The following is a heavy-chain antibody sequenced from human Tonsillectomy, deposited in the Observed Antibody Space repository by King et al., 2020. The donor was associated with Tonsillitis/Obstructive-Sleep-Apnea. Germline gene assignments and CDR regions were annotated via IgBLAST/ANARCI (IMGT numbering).Heavy chain of an antibody. CDR3: TRDQGVAMYGGDFDY. CDR1: GFPFGDYA. CDR2: IRSKAYGGTT. J-gene: IGHJ4*02. V-gene: IGHV3-49*04. D-gene: IGHD3-10*02. Sequence: LVESGGGLVQPGRSLRLSCTASGFPFGDYAMSWVRQAPGKGLEWVGFIRSKAYGGTTEYAASVKGRFTISRDDSKSIAYLQMNSLKTEDTAVYYCTRDQGVAMYGGDFDYWGQGTLVTVSS.